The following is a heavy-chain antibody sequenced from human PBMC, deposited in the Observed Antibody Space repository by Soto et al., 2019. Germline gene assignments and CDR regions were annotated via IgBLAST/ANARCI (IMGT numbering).Heavy chain of an antibody. D-gene: IGHD3-10*01. J-gene: IGHJ4*02. V-gene: IGHV5-51*01. Sequence: GESLKISCKASGYNFISYWIAWVRQMPGKGLEWMGIIYPGDSDATYSPSFEGQVTFSVDNSITTAYLQWISLKASDTAMYYCTGQDXLGSGTYYSDYLGQGTQVTVSS. CDR3: TGQDXLGSGTYYSDY. CDR2: IYPGDSDA. CDR1: GYNFISYW.